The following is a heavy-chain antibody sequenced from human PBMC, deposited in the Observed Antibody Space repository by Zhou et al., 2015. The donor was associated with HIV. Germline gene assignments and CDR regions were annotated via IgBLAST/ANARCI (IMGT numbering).Heavy chain of an antibody. CDR1: GYTFGDYF. CDR2: IIPISDST. D-gene: IGHD6-13*01. V-gene: IGHV1-69*01. Sequence: QGQLAQSGSEVKTPGASVKVSCKTSGYTFGDYFLHWVRQAPGHGLEYVGGIIPISDSTNSAQKFQDRVSITADESTSTVYMELRSLTSGDTAVYYCAGDEWTGSSWTDDWGQGTLVTVSS. CDR3: AGDEWTGSSWTDD. J-gene: IGHJ4*02.